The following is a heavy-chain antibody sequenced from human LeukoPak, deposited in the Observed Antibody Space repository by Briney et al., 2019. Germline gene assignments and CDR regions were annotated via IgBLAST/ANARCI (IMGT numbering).Heavy chain of an antibody. J-gene: IGHJ4*02. V-gene: IGHV1-8*01. Sequence: ASVTVSFTASGYSFTSYDINWVRQATGQGPEWIGWMNPSSGNTGYAQRFQGRVTMTRDTSTSTAYLELSSLRSEDTAVYYCAAHTYYFSSGSFGHWGQGTLVTVSS. CDR2: MNPSSGNT. D-gene: IGHD3-10*01. CDR1: GYSFTSYD. CDR3: AAHTYYFSSGSFGH.